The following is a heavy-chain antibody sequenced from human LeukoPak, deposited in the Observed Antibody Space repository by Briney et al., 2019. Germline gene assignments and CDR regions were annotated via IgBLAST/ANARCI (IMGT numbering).Heavy chain of an antibody. CDR1: GFTFSRYG. D-gene: IGHD2-2*01. Sequence: PGGSLRLSCAASGFTFSRYGMHWVRQAPGKGLEWVAFIRYDGSNKYYADSVKGRFTISRDNSKNTLYLQMNSLRAEDTAVYYCAKPRYQLPIFDYWGPGTLVTVSS. CDR2: IRYDGSNK. V-gene: IGHV3-30*02. J-gene: IGHJ4*02. CDR3: AKPRYQLPIFDY.